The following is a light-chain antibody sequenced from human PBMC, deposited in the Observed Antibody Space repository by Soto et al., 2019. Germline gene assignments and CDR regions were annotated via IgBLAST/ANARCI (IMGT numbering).Light chain of an antibody. CDR2: DVS. CDR3: SSYTTSNTRQIA. CDR1: SSDVGGYNY. V-gene: IGLV2-14*03. J-gene: IGLJ1*01. Sequence: QSALTQPASVSGSPGQSITISCTGTSSDVGGYNYVSWYQHHPGKAPKLIIYDVSNRPSGVSIRFSASKSDNTASLTISGLQPEDEADYHCSSYTTSNTRQIAFGTGTKLTLL.